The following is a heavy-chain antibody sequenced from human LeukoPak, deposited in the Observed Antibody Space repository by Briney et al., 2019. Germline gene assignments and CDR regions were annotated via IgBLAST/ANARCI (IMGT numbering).Heavy chain of an antibody. V-gene: IGHV3-33*08. J-gene: IGHJ4*02. CDR1: GFTFRNSA. Sequence: GESLRLSCAASGFTFRNSAMSWVRQAPGKGLEWVAVIWYDGSNKYYADSVKGRFTISRDNSKNTLYLQMNSLRAEDTAVYYCARGTSSTDYWGQGTLVTVSS. CDR3: ARGTSSTDY. CDR2: IWYDGSNK.